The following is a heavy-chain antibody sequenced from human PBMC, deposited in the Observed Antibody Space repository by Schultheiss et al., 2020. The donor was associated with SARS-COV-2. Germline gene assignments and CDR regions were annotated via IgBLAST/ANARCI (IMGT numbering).Heavy chain of an antibody. V-gene: IGHV3-30*03. CDR3: ARGSNGVSDY. D-gene: IGHD2-8*01. CDR1: GFTFSSYG. CDR2: ISYDGSNK. J-gene: IGHJ4*02. Sequence: GESLKISCAASGFTFSSYGMHWVRQAPGKGLEWVAVISYDGSNKYYADSVKGRFTISRDNSKNTLYLQMNSLRAEDTAVYYCARGSNGVSDYWGQGTLVTVSS.